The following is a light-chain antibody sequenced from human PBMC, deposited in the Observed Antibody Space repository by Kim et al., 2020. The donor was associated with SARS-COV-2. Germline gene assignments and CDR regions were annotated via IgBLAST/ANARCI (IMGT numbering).Light chain of an antibody. CDR3: QQVDSFTWT. J-gene: IGKJ1*01. CDR1: QGISSW. Sequence: SASVGVRVTITCRACQGISSWLAWYQQKPGRAPKLLIYDTSNLQSGVPSRFSGSGSGTAFTLTIDTLQPEEFATYYCQQVDSFTWTFGQGTKVQVK. CDR2: DTS. V-gene: IGKV1-12*01.